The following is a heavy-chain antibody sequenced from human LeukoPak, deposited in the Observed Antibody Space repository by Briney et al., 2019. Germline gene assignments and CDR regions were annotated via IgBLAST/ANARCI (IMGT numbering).Heavy chain of an antibody. V-gene: IGHV4-34*01. J-gene: IGHJ5*02. CDR3: ARIMVVVVITTHNWFDP. CDR2: INHSGST. Sequence: PSETLSLTCAVYGGSFSGYYWSWIRQPPGKGLEWIGEINHSGSTNYNPSLKSRVTISVDTSKNQSSLKLSSVTAADTAVYYCARIMVVVVITTHNWFDPWGQGTLVTVSS. D-gene: IGHD3-22*01. CDR1: GGSFSGYY.